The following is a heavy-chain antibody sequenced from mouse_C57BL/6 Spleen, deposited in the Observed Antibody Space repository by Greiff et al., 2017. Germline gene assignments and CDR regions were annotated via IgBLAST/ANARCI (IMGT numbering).Heavy chain of an antibody. CDR1: GFTFSSYA. D-gene: IGHD1-1*01. CDR3: ARVYYYGSHAMDY. CDR2: ISDGGSYT. V-gene: IGHV5-4*03. Sequence: EVKVVESGGGLVKPGGSLKLSCAASGFTFSSYAMSWVRQTPEKRLEWVATISDGGSYTYYPDNVKGRFTISRDNAKNNLYLQMSHLKSEDTAMYYCARVYYYGSHAMDYWGQGTSVTVSS. J-gene: IGHJ4*01.